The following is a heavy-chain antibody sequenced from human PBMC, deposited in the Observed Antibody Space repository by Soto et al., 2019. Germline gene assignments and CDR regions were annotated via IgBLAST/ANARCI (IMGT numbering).Heavy chain of an antibody. CDR2: IYPGDSDT. J-gene: IGHJ3*02. V-gene: IGHV5-51*01. CDR1: GERVFSYW. CDR3: AFPYSSGWYATFDI. Sequence: GESLKISCEGFGERVFSYWSGWVRQMPGKGLEWMGIIYPGDSDTRYSPSFQGQVTISADKSISTAYLQWSSLKASDTAMYYCAFPYSSGWYATFDIWGQGTMVTVSS. D-gene: IGHD6-19*01.